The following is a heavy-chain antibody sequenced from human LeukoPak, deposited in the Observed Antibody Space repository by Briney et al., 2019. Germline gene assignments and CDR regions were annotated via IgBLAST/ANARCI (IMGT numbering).Heavy chain of an antibody. D-gene: IGHD3-9*01. Sequence: SVKVSCKASGGTFSSYAISWVRQAPGQGLEWMGRIIPILGIANYAQKFQGRVTITADKSTSTAYMELSSLRSEDTAVYYCAREEGDNDILTDYPAFDYWGQGTLVTVPS. CDR2: IIPILGIA. CDR1: GGTFSSYA. CDR3: AREEGDNDILTDYPAFDY. V-gene: IGHV1-69*04. J-gene: IGHJ4*02.